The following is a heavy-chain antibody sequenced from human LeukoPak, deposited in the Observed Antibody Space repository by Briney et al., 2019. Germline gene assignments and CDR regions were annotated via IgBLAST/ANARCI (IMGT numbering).Heavy chain of an antibody. CDR3: ARHPERYSYFDY. D-gene: IGHD5-18*01. J-gene: IGHJ4*02. CDR1: GGSISSSSYY. CDR2: IYYTGSA. Sequence: AETLSLTCTVSGGSISSSSYYWGWIRQPPGKGLEWIGSIYYTGSAYYNPSLKSRVTMSVDTSKNQFSLRLSSVTAADTAVYSCARHPERYSYFDYWGQGTLVTVSS. V-gene: IGHV4-39*01.